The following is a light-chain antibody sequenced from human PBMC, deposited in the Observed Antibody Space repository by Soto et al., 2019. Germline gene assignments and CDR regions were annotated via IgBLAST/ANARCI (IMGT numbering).Light chain of an antibody. CDR1: QSISRL. CDR2: EAS. J-gene: IGKJ5*01. V-gene: IGKV1-5*01. Sequence: DIQMTQSPATLSASVGERVTITCRASQSISRLLTWYQQKPAKVPTLLIYEASSLESAVPSRFSGSGSGTEFTLTISGLQPDDFATYYCQQANSFPITFGQGTRLEIK. CDR3: QQANSFPIT.